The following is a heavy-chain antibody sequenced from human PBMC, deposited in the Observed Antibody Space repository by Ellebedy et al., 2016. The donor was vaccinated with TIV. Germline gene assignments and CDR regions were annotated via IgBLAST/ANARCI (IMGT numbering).Heavy chain of an antibody. D-gene: IGHD2-2*01. Sequence: SETLSLTXSVSGGSMSSYYWRWIRQYPGQGLAWIGYIFYRGSTTYNPSLKSRVSISIDTSKTQFSLNLSSVTAADTAVYFCARQVVIPSRHYYYMDVWGKGTTVTVSS. CDR2: IFYRGST. J-gene: IGHJ6*03. V-gene: IGHV4-59*13. CDR1: GGSMSSYY. CDR3: ARQVVIPSRHYYYMDV.